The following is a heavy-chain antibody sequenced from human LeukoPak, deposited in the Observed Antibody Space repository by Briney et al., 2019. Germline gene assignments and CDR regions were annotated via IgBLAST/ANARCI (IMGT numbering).Heavy chain of an antibody. J-gene: IGHJ4*02. V-gene: IGHV3-7*01. CDR2: INLDGSER. CDR3: GRVIAGAIDY. Sequence: TGGSLRLSCAASGFTFSSYWMSWVRQAPGKGLEWVANINLDGSERFYVDFVKGRFTISRDNADNSMYLQMNSLRAEDTAVYYCGRVIAGAIDYWGQGTLVTVSS. D-gene: IGHD6-13*01. CDR1: GFTFSSYW.